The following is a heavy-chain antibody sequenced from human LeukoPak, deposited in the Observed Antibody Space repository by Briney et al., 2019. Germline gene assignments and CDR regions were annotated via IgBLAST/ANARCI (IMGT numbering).Heavy chain of an antibody. Sequence: GGSLRLSCAASGFSFSSYSLNWVRQAPGKGLEWVSSISSSAAYIFYADSLKGRFTISRDDAKNSPYLQMNSLRAEDTAVYYCARSLLGSCTGGTCYIDYYGMDVWGQGTTVTVSS. D-gene: IGHD2-15*01. J-gene: IGHJ6*02. V-gene: IGHV3-21*01. CDR3: ARSLLGSCTGGTCYIDYYGMDV. CDR1: GFSFSSYS. CDR2: ISSSAAYI.